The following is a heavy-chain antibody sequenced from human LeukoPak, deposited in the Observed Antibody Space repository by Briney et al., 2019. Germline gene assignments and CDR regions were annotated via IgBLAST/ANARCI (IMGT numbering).Heavy chain of an antibody. CDR1: GFTFSSYA. J-gene: IGHJ6*02. D-gene: IGHD3-22*01. Sequence: PGRSLRLSCAASGFTFSSYAMSWVRQAPGKGLEWVSAISGSGGSTYYADSVKGRFTISRDNSKNTLYLQMNSLRAEDTAVYYCAKDPNYYDSDGMDVWGQGTTVTVSS. V-gene: IGHV3-23*01. CDR3: AKDPNYYDSDGMDV. CDR2: ISGSGGST.